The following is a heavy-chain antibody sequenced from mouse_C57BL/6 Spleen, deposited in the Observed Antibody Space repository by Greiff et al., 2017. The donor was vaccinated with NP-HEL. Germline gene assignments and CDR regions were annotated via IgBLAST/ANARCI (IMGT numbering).Heavy chain of an antibody. CDR2: IYPGSGNT. D-gene: IGHD2-4*01. J-gene: IGHJ1*03. CDR1: GYTFTDYY. CDR3: AREDYDYEGYFDV. Sequence: VQLQQSGAELVRPGASVKLSCKASGYTFTDYYINWVKQRPGQGLEWIARIYPGSGNTYYNEKFKGKATLTAEKSSSTAYMQLSSLTSEDSAVYFWAREDYDYEGYFDVWGTGTTVTVSS. V-gene: IGHV1-76*01.